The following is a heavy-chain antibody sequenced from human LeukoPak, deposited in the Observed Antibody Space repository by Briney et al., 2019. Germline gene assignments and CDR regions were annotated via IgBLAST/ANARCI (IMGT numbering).Heavy chain of an antibody. CDR1: GFTFSSYS. J-gene: IGHJ4*02. CDR3: ARMMAAAGSPVPSVEFDY. D-gene: IGHD6-13*01. CDR2: ISSSSSYI. Sequence: GGSLRLSCAASGFTFSSYSMNWDRQAPGKGLEWVSSISSSSSYIYYADSVKGRFTSSRDNAKNSLYLQMNSLRAEDTAVYYCARMMAAAGSPVPSVEFDYWGQGTLVTVSS. V-gene: IGHV3-21*01.